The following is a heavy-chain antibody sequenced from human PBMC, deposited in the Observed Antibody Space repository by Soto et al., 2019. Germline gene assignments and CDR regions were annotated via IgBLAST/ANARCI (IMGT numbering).Heavy chain of an antibody. V-gene: IGHV4-39*01. J-gene: IGHJ3*02. D-gene: IGHD1-20*01. CDR3: ARQGINRVFGPGAFDI. CDR1: GDSLSSSYYY. CDR2: VDYTGSA. Sequence: QLQLQESGPGLVKPSETLSLTCSVSGDSLSSSYYYWGWIRKPPGERLEGFASVDYTGSAYYSPPIRSRITISGNTSNNDFSLQAYSVSAAATALYYCARQGINRVFGPGAFDIWGQGTTVIVSS.